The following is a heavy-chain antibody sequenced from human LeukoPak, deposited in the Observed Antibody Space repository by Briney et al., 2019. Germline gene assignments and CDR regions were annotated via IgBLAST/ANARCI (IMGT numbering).Heavy chain of an antibody. CDR3: ARAMGRYSSSWYSASSY. D-gene: IGHD6-13*01. Sequence: ASVKVSCKASGYTFTGYYMHWVRQAPGQGLEWMGWINPNSGGTNYAQKFQGRVTMTRDTSISTAYMELSRLRSDDTAVYYCARAMGRYSSSWYSASSYRGQGTLVTVSS. V-gene: IGHV1-2*02. CDR1: GYTFTGYY. J-gene: IGHJ4*02. CDR2: INPNSGGT.